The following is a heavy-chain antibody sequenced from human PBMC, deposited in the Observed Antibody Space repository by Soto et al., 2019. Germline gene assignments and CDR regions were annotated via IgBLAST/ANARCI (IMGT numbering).Heavy chain of an antibody. CDR2: IYWNDDK. CDR3: AHRPIPARYFDWLDWFDP. J-gene: IGHJ5*02. V-gene: IGHV2-5*01. CDR1: GFSLSTSGVG. D-gene: IGHD3-9*01. Sequence: QITLKESGPTLVKPTQTLTLTCTFSGFSLSTSGVGVGWIRQPPGKALEWLALIYWNDDKRYSPSLKSRLTITKDTSKNQVVLTMTNMDPVDTATYYCAHRPIPARYFDWLDWFDPWGQGTLVTVSS.